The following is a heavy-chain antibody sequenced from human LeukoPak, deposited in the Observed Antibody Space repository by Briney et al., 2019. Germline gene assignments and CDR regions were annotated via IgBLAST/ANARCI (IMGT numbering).Heavy chain of an antibody. D-gene: IGHD3/OR15-3a*01. J-gene: IGHJ4*02. V-gene: IGHV3-48*04. CDR3: ARDLDWALDY. CDR2: ISTSSNTI. Sequence: PGGSLRLSCAASRFTFSSYNMNWVRQAPGKGLEWVSYISTSSNTIYYSDSVKGRFTISRDNARNSLYLQMNSLRAEDTAVYYCARDLDWALDYWGQGTLVTVSS. CDR1: RFTFSSYN.